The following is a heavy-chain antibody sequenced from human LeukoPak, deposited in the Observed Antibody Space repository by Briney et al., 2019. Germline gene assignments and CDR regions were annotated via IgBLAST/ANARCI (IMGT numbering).Heavy chain of an antibody. Sequence: GGSLRLSCAASGFTFNSYWMSWVRQAPGKGLEWVANIKQHGSEKYYVDSVKGRFTISRGNAKNSLYLQMNSLRAEDTAVYYCARAPFYDILTGYFFDYWGQGTLVTVSS. CDR1: GFTFNSYW. CDR3: ARAPFYDILTGYFFDY. D-gene: IGHD3-9*01. CDR2: IKQHGSEK. J-gene: IGHJ4*02. V-gene: IGHV3-7*01.